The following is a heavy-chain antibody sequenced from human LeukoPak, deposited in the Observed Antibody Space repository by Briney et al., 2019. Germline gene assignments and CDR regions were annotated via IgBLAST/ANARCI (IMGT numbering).Heavy chain of an antibody. V-gene: IGHV3-66*01. Sequence: GGSLRLSCAASGFTVSSNYMSWVRQAPGKGLEWVSVIYSGGSTYYADSVKGRFTISRDNSKNTLYLQMNSLRAEDTAVYYCASRRDGYNPDYWGQGTLVTVSS. D-gene: IGHD5-24*01. CDR1: GFTVSSNY. CDR2: IYSGGST. CDR3: ASRRDGYNPDY. J-gene: IGHJ4*02.